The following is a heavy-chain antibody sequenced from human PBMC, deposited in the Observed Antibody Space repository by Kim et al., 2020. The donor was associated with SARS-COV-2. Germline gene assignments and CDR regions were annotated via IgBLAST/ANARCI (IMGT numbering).Heavy chain of an antibody. J-gene: IGHJ4*02. CDR3: ANGQLLAPFDY. Sequence: KSYEAPWKVRFTISRDNSKNTLYLQMNSLRAEDTAVYYCANGQLLAPFDYWGQGTLVTVSS. D-gene: IGHD6-19*01. CDR2: K. V-gene: IGHV3-30*02.